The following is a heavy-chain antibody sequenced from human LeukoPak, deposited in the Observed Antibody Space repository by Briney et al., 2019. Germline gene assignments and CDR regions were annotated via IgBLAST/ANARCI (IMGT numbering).Heavy chain of an antibody. CDR2: GFYSGSA. J-gene: IGHJ4*02. D-gene: IGHD4-17*01. CDR1: GGSISGISYY. Sequence: PSETLFLTCTVSGGSISGISYYWAWIRQPPGKGLEWIGSGFYSGSAYYNPSLKSRVTISVDTSKNQFSLNLSSLTAADTAVYYCARLRGAMTPVTSDFDYWGQGTLVTVSS. V-gene: IGHV4-39*01. CDR3: ARLRGAMTPVTSDFDY.